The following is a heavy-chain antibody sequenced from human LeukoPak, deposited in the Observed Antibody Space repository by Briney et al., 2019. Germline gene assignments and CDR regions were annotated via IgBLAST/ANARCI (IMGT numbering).Heavy chain of an antibody. J-gene: IGHJ6*03. D-gene: IGHD4-11*01. CDR2: IIPIFGTT. V-gene: IGHV1-69*05. CDR3: ASVTVTTWAPDGHMDV. Sequence: SVTVSCKASGGTFRSYAISWVRQATGQGLEWMGRIIPIFGTTNYAQKFQGRVTITTDESTSTAYMELSSLRSEDTAVYYCASVTVTTWAPDGHMDVWGKGTTVTVSS. CDR1: GGTFRSYA.